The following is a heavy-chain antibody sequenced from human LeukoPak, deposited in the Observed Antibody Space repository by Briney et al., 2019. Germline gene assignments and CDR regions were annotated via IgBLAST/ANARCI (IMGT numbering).Heavy chain of an antibody. J-gene: IGHJ4*02. CDR3: AAPSSGYAIDY. CDR1: GFTFSSYG. D-gene: IGHD3-22*01. Sequence: GGSLRLSCAASGFTFSSYGMHWVRQAPGKGLEWVAVISYDGSNKYYADSVKGRFTISRDNSKNTLYLQMNSLRAEDTAVYYCAAPSSGYAIDYWGQGTLVTVSS. V-gene: IGHV3-30*03. CDR2: ISYDGSNK.